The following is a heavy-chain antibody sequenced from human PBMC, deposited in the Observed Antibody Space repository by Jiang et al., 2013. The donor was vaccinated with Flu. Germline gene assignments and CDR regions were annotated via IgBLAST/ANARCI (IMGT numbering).Heavy chain of an antibody. CDR3: ARIKVASMAFEY. V-gene: IGHV3-11*01. Sequence: VESGGGLVKPGGSLRLSCAASGFIFSNYYMSWIRQAPGKGLEWVSYISPSGSTIYYADFVQGRFTISRDNAKDSLSLQLHSLRAEDTAIYYCARIKVASMAFEYWGQGSLVTVSS. CDR1: GFIFSNYY. D-gene: IGHD5-12*01. CDR2: ISPSGSTI. J-gene: IGHJ4*02.